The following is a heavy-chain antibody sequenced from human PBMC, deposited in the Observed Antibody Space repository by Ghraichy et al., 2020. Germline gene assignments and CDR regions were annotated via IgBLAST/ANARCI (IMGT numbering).Heavy chain of an antibody. D-gene: IGHD6-19*01. CDR2: IWHDATKT. V-gene: IGHV3-33*08. CDR3: GRDRRQIAVSGSFQN. Sequence: GGSLRLSCAASGFPFTSHGMHWARQAPGKGLEWLAVIWHDATKTYYADSVRGRFTISRDNPKNKLYLQMNNLRLEDTGLYYCGRDRRQIAVSGSFQNWGHGTLVTVS. J-gene: IGHJ1*01. CDR1: GFPFTSHG.